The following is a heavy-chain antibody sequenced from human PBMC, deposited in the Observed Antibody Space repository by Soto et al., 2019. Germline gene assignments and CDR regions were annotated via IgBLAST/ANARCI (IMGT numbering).Heavy chain of an antibody. V-gene: IGHV3-48*01. CDR1: GFTFSIYG. Sequence: DVQLVESGGGLVQPGGSLRLSCAASGFTFSIYGMNWVRQAPGKGLEWVSYIGSSGTYIFYADSVRGRFTISRDNAKDLVYQQINSLSAEDTAVYYGARDSVGSGIPLDYWGQGTLVTVSS. CDR3: ARDSVGSGIPLDY. CDR2: IGSSGTYI. J-gene: IGHJ4*02. D-gene: IGHD3-10*01.